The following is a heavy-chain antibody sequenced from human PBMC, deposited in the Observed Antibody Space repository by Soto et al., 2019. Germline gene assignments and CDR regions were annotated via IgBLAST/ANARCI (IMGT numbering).Heavy chain of an antibody. CDR3: ASAPNYSSRSGWFAAFDI. CDR2: ISSSSIYT. D-gene: IGHD6-19*01. CDR1: GSTFSDYH. V-gene: IGHV3-11*05. Sequence: QVQLVESGGDLVKPGGSLRLSCAASGSTFSDYHMSWVRQAPGKGLEWLSYISSSSIYTNHTDSVRGRFTISRDNAKKSLYLQTNSPRAEDTAVYYCASAPNYSSRSGWFAAFDIWGQGTMVTVSS. J-gene: IGHJ3*02.